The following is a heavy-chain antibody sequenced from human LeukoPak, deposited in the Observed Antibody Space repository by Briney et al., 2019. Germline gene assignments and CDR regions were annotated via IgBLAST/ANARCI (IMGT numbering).Heavy chain of an antibody. V-gene: IGHV4-34*01. CDR2: INHSGST. J-gene: IGHJ6*02. CDR1: GGSFSGYY. CDR3: ARGRSITMVRGATYGMDV. Sequence: SETLSLTCAVYGGSFSGYYWSWIRQPPGKGLEWIGEINHSGSTNYNPSLKSRVTISVDTSKNQFSLKLSSVTAADTAVYYCARGRSITMVRGATYGMDVWGQGTTVTASS. D-gene: IGHD3-10*01.